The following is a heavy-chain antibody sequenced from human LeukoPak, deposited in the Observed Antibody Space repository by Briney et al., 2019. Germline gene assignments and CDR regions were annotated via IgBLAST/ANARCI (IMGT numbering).Heavy chain of an antibody. V-gene: IGHV1-2*02. J-gene: IGHJ4*02. Sequence: ASVKVSCKASGYTFTSYGISWVRQAPGQGLEWMGWINPNSGGTNYAQKFQGRVTMTRDTSISTAYMELSRLRSDDTAVYYCARGNTNLGAFDYWGQGTLVTVSS. CDR3: ARGNTNLGAFDY. D-gene: IGHD1/OR15-1a*01. CDR1: GYTFTSYG. CDR2: INPNSGGT.